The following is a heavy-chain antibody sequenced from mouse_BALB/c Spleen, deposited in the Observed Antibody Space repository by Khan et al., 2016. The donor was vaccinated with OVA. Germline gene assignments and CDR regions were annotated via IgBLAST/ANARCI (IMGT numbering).Heavy chain of an antibody. CDR2: INTNTGEP. Sequence: QIQLVQSGPELKKPGETVKISCKASGYTFTNYGMNWVKQAPGKGLKWMGWINTNTGEPTYAEEFKGRFAFSLETSASTVYLQINNLKNEDTATYFCARFPSYYYSSSHWYFDVWGAGTTVTVSS. CDR3: ARFPSYYYSSSHWYFDV. CDR1: GYTFTNYG. D-gene: IGHD1-1*01. V-gene: IGHV9-3*02. J-gene: IGHJ1*01.